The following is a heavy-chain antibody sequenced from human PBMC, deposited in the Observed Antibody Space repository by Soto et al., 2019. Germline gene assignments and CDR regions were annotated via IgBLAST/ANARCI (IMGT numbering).Heavy chain of an antibody. V-gene: IGHV1-18*01. CDR3: ARGGWFGELYYYYGMDL. CDR1: GYTFSSYG. D-gene: IGHD3-10*01. J-gene: IGHJ6*02. CDR2: ISAYNGNT. Sequence: ASVKVSCKASGYTFSSYGISWVRQAPGQGLEWMGRISAYNGNTNYAQKLQGRVTITTDTSTSTAYRELSSVRSDDTAVYSGARGGWFGELYYYYGMDLLGQGTTVTVSS.